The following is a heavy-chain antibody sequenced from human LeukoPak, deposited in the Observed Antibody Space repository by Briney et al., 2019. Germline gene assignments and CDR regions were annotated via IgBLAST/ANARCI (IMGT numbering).Heavy chain of an antibody. V-gene: IGHV4-59*03. CDR2: IHYSGST. Sequence: SETLSLTCAVSGGSISGFYWTWIRQPPGKGLEFIGQIHYSGSTDYNPSLKSRITMSVDTSKNQFFLILNSVTAADTAVYYCAKFGLYYNMDVWGQGTTVTVSS. J-gene: IGHJ6*02. D-gene: IGHD3-16*01. CDR1: GGSISGFY. CDR3: AKFGLYYNMDV.